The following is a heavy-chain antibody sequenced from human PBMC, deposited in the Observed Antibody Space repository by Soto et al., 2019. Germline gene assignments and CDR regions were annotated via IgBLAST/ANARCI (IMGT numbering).Heavy chain of an antibody. CDR2: IYYSGST. V-gene: IGHV4-61*01. Sequence: PSETLSLTCTVSCGSVSSGSYYWSWIRQPPGKGLEWIGYIYYSGSTNYNPSLKSRVTISVDTSKNQFSLKLSSVTAADTAVYYCAREVHYDFWSGYGAFDIWGQGTMVTVSS. J-gene: IGHJ3*02. D-gene: IGHD3-3*01. CDR1: CGSVSSGSYY. CDR3: AREVHYDFWSGYGAFDI.